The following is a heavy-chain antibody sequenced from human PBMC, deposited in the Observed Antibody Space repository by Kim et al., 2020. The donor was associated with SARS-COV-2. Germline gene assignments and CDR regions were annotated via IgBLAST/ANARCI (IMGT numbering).Heavy chain of an antibody. D-gene: IGHD3-16*01. J-gene: IGHJ4*02. CDR3: SRLGATFDL. CDR2: NDDA. Sequence: NDDATYAQKFEGRLSLNKESSTSTVYLDLRSLRSDDTATYYCSRLGATFDLWGQGTLVTVSS. V-gene: IGHV1-18*01.